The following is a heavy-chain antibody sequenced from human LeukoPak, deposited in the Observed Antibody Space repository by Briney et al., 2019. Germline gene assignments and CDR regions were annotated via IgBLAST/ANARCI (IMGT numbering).Heavy chain of an antibody. CDR1: GFTFRSYA. CDR2: ISDTGGST. D-gene: IGHD3-22*01. Sequence: GGSLRLSCAASGFTFRSYAMNWVRQAPGKGLEWVSVISDTGGSTYYAASVKGRFTISRDNSKNTLYLHMNSLRAEDTAVYYCAKTYYSDSFDYWGQGTLVTVPS. V-gene: IGHV3-23*01. CDR3: AKTYYSDSFDY. J-gene: IGHJ4*02.